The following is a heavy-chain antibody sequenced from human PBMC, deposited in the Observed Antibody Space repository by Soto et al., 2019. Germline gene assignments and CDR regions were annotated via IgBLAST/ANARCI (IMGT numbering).Heavy chain of an antibody. CDR1: GFTFIIYA. V-gene: IGHV3-23*01. CDR3: AKVTYYYDTSVYYYFDY. D-gene: IGHD3-22*01. CDR2: ISGSGGGST. Sequence: PGGSLSLSCVASGFTFIIYAMSWVRQAPGKGLEWVSTISGSGGGSTYYADSVKGRFTISRDNSKNTLYLQMNSLRAEDTAVYYCAKVTYYYDTSVYYYFDYWGQGT. J-gene: IGHJ4*02.